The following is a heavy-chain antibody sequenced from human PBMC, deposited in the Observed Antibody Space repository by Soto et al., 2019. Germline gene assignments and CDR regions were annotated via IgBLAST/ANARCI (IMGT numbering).Heavy chain of an antibody. D-gene: IGHD4-17*01. J-gene: IGHJ2*01. V-gene: IGHV1-3*01. CDR1: GYTFTSYA. CDR3: ARGDYGGDWYFDL. CDR2: INAGNGNT. Sequence: QVQLVQSGAEVKKPGASVKVSCKASGYTFTSYAMHWVRQAPGQRLEWMGWINAGNGNTKYSQKLQGRVTITRDTSASTAYMELSSLRSEDTAVYYCARGDYGGDWYFDLWGRGTLVTVSS.